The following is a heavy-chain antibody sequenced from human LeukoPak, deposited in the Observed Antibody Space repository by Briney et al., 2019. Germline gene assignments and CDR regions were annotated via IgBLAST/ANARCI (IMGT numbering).Heavy chain of an antibody. V-gene: IGHV4-61*02. D-gene: IGHD1-26*01. Sequence: SETLSLTCTVSGGSISSGSYYWSWIRQPAGKGLEWIGRIYTSGSTNYNPSLESRVTISVDTSKNQFSLKLSSVTAADTAVYYCASERSYSWSQGTLVTVSS. CDR1: GGSISSGSYY. CDR2: IYTSGST. J-gene: IGHJ4*02. CDR3: ASERSYS.